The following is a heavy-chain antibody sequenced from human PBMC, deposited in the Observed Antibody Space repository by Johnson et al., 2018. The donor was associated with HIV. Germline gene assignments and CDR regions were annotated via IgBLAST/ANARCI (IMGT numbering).Heavy chain of an antibody. D-gene: IGHD6-19*01. Sequence: VQLVESGGGLVQPGGSLRLSCAASGFTFSGSAMHWVRQASGKGLEWVGRIRSKANSYATAYAASVKGRFTISRDDSKNTAYLQMNSLKNEDTAVDYCAKDRQWGPRDAFDIWGQGTMVTVSS. J-gene: IGHJ3*02. V-gene: IGHV3-73*01. CDR2: IRSKANSYAT. CDR1: GFTFSGSA. CDR3: AKDRQWGPRDAFDI.